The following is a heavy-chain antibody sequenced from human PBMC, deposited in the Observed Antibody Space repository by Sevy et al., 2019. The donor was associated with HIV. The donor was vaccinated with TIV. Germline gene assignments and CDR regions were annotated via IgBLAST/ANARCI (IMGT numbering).Heavy chain of an antibody. CDR2: FDPEDGET. CDR3: ATEAPLAAGTEWWVGGYYYGMDV. Sequence: ASVKVSCKVSGYTLTELSMHWVRQAPGKGLEWMGGFDPEDGETIYAQKFQGRVTMTEDTSTDTAYMELSSLRSEDTAVYYCATEAPLAAGTEWWVGGYYYGMDVWGQGTTVTVSS. D-gene: IGHD6-13*01. CDR1: GYTLTELS. J-gene: IGHJ6*02. V-gene: IGHV1-24*01.